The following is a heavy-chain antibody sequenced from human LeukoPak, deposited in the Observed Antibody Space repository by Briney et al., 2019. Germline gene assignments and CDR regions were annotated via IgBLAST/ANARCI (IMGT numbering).Heavy chain of an antibody. CDR2: ISYDGSNK. D-gene: IGHD4-17*01. CDR1: GFTFSSYA. J-gene: IGHJ3*02. CDR3: ARDYGDYGAFDI. V-gene: IGHV3-30-3*01. Sequence: GRSLRLSCAASGFTFSSYAMHWVRQAPGKGLEWVAVISYDGSNKYYADSVKGRFTISRDNSKNTLYLQMNSLRAEDTAVYYCARDYGDYGAFDIWGQGTMVTVSS.